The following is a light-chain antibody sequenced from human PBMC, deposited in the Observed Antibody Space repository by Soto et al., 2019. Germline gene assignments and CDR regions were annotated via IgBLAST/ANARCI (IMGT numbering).Light chain of an antibody. J-gene: IGKJ4*01. Sequence: EIVLTQSPGTMSLSPGERSTRSRLASQSVRSNFLAWYQQKPGQAPRLLIYGASTRATGIPARFTGSGSGTEFTLTISSLQSEDFAVYYCQQYNNWPLTFGEGTKVEIK. CDR3: QQYNNWPLT. CDR2: GAS. CDR1: QSVRSN. V-gene: IGKV3-15*01.